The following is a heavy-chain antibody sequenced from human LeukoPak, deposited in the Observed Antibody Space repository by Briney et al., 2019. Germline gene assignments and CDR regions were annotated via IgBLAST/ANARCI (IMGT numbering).Heavy chain of an antibody. J-gene: IGHJ6*02. Sequence: SETLSLTCTVSGGSISSYYWSWIRQPAGKGLEWIGRVYTSGSINYNPSLNSRVTMSVNTSKNQFSLKLSSGTGADPAVYYCARSYLDPRHGMDVWGQGSTVTVSS. CDR3: ARSYLDPRHGMDV. V-gene: IGHV4-4*07. D-gene: IGHD3-10*01. CDR1: GGSISSYY. CDR2: VYTSGSI.